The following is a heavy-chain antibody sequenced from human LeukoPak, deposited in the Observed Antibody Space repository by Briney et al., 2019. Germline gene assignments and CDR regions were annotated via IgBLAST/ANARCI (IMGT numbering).Heavy chain of an antibody. D-gene: IGHD2-2*03. J-gene: IGHJ6*02. CDR2: ILPDGGQK. Sequence: GGSLRLSCVASDFTFDFYWMTWVRQAPGKGLEWVANILPDGGQKYYVDSVKGRFTISRDNAKNSLYLQMNSLRAEDTAAYYCARDGYCSSTSCPTYYYYGMDVWGQGTTVTVSS. CDR3: ARDGYCSSTSCPTYYYYGMDV. CDR1: DFTFDFYW. V-gene: IGHV3-7*03.